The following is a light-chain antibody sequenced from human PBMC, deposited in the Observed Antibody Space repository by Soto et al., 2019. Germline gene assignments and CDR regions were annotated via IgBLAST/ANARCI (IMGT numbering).Light chain of an antibody. CDR1: NSDVGAYNY. CDR2: EVT. J-gene: IGLJ2*01. V-gene: IGLV2-8*01. Sequence: QSALTQPPSASGSPGQSVAISCTGTNSDVGAYNYVSWYQQHPGKAPKLIIYEVTKRPSGVPDRFSGSKSGNTASLTVSGLQAEDEAYYYCSSYAGSVPAFGGGTKVTVL. CDR3: SSYAGSVPA.